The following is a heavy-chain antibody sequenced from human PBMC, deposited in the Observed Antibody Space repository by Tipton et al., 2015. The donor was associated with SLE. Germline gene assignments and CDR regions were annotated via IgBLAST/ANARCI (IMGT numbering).Heavy chain of an antibody. Sequence: TLSLTCAVYGGSFSGYYWSWIRQPPGKGLEWIGEINHSGITNYNPSLKSRVTISVDTSKNQFSLKLSSVTAADTAVYYCASVTQYCSGGSCYSARTTRRRCFDLWGRGTLVTVSS. CDR3: ASVTQYCSGGSCYSARTTRRRCFDL. D-gene: IGHD2-15*01. CDR1: GGSFSGYY. CDR2: INHSGIT. V-gene: IGHV4-34*01. J-gene: IGHJ2*01.